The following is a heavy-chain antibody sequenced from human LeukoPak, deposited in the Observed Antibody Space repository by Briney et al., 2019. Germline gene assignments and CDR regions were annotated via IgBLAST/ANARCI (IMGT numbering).Heavy chain of an antibody. Sequence: GASVKVSCKASGGSFSNFAFNWVRQAPGQGLEWMGRISPLFGKPNYAPNFQGRVTITADKSTGTAYVEMSSLRIEDTAVYFCATRIHDILTAYDWGQGTLVTVPS. V-gene: IGHV1-69*04. D-gene: IGHD3-9*01. J-gene: IGHJ4*02. CDR1: GGSFSNFA. CDR2: ISPLFGKP. CDR3: ATRIHDILTAYD.